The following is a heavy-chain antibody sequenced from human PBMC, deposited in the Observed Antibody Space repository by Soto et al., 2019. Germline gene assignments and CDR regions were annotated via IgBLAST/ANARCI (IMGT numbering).Heavy chain of an antibody. CDR1: GYTFSSYA. D-gene: IGHD7-27*01. CDR2: INAGYGNT. Sequence: QVHLVQSGAEVRKPGASVKVSCKASGYTFSSYAKHWVRQAPGQRLEWMGWINAGYGNTKSSQKFQDRVTISRDTSASTAYMELNSLRSEDTGVYYCARDTGDGTFDFWGQGTLVTVSS. CDR3: ARDTGDGTFDF. V-gene: IGHV1-3*01. J-gene: IGHJ4*02.